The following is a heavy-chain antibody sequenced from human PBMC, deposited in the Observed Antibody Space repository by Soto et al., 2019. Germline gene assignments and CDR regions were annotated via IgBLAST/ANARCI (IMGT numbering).Heavy chain of an antibody. CDR2: INHSGST. CDR3: ARDYYDSSGPDY. Sequence: SETLSLTCAVYGGSFSGYYWSWIRQPPGKGLEWIGEINHSGSTNYNPSLKSRVTISVDTSKNQFSLKLSSVTAADTAVYYCARDYYDSSGPDYWGQGTLVTVSS. D-gene: IGHD3-22*01. V-gene: IGHV4-34*01. CDR1: GGSFSGYY. J-gene: IGHJ4*02.